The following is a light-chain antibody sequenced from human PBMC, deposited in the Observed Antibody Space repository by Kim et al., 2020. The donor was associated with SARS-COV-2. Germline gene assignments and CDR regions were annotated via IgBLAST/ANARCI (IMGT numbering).Light chain of an antibody. Sequence: GQTTTLTCQADSLIYYYANGYRQGPGQAPVLVMYGKSRLPSGIPDRFFGFVSGNTASLTITGAQAEDEADYYCSSRDSSGYHYVFGSGTKVTVL. J-gene: IGLJ1*01. V-gene: IGLV3-19*01. CDR1: SLIYYY. CDR3: SSRDSSGYHYV. CDR2: GKS.